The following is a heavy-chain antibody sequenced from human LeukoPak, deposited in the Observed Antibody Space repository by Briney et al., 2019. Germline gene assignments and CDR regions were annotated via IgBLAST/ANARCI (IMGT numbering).Heavy chain of an antibody. J-gene: IGHJ5*01. CDR3: VRDWDHFDFDS. Sequence: GGSLRLSCAASGFTFRNYWMHWIRQAQGKGLVWVSRIKGDGSHTIYADSVKGRFTISRDNAKNTLYLQMKSLRVEDTALYYCVRDWDHFDFDSWGQGTLVTVSS. CDR2: IKGDGSHT. D-gene: IGHD1-26*01. CDR1: GFTFRNYW. V-gene: IGHV3-74*01.